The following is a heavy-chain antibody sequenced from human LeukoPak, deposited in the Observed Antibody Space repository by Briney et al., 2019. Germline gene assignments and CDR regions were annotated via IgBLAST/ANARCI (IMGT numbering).Heavy chain of an antibody. CDR1: GYTFTDYS. J-gene: IGHJ4*02. CDR2: IRPKNGDT. Sequence: GASVTVSFTASGYTFTDYSMHWLRQAPGQGLECMGYIRPKNGDTKYAQRFHGRVTMTRDTSISTTYMELSRLRSDDTAVYYCARLSGSSCYSALGYWGQGTLVTVSS. CDR3: ARLSGSSCYSALGY. D-gene: IGHD3-22*01. V-gene: IGHV1-2*02.